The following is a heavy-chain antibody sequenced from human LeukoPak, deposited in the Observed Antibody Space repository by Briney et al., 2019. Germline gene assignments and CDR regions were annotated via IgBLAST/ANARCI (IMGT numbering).Heavy chain of an antibody. J-gene: IGHJ4*02. CDR3: ARAWSGTQYYFDY. D-gene: IGHD3-3*01. Sequence: GGSLRLSCAASGFTGSDSYMSWVRQAPGTGLEWVSVIYSGGSTYYADSVKGRFTISRDTSKNTLYLQMNSLRAEDTAVYYCARAWSGTQYYFDYWGQGTLVTVSS. CDR1: GFTGSDSY. CDR2: IYSGGST. V-gene: IGHV3-66*01.